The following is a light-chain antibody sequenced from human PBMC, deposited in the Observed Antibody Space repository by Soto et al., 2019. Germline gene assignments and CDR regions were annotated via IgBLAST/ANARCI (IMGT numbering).Light chain of an antibody. CDR1: SSDVGGYNY. CDR3: SSYTSSSTLLYV. Sequence: QPVLTQPASVSGSPGQSITISCTGTSSDVGGYNYVSWYQQRPGKSTKLMIYDVSNRPSGVSNRFSGSKSGNTYTLTMSGRQAEDASDYYCSSYTSSSTLLYVFGTGTKVTVL. V-gene: IGLV2-14*01. J-gene: IGLJ1*01. CDR2: DVS.